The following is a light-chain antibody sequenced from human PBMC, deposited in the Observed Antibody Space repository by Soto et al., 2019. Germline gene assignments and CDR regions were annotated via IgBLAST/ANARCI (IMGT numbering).Light chain of an antibody. CDR3: HQYNTYPWT. CDR1: QSMGSW. J-gene: IGKJ1*01. CDR2: DAS. Sequence: DIQMTQSPSTRSASIGDRVTITCRASQSMGSWLAWYQQKPWKAPKVLISDASSLESGVPSRFRGRGSGTDFTLTTSSLKTHDCATDYCHQYNTYPWTFGQGTKVEVK. V-gene: IGKV1-5*01.